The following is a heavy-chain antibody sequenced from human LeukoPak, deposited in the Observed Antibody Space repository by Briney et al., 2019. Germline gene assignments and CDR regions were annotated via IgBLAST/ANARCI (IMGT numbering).Heavy chain of an antibody. CDR2: ISASGGNT. J-gene: IGHJ4*02. Sequence: GGTLRLSCTASGFTFSSYAMTWVRQAPREGLEWVSGISASGGNTYHADSVKGRFIISRDNSKNTLYLQMKRLRAEDTAVYYCAILVWHDRNFDYWGQGTLLTVSS. CDR1: GFTFSSYA. V-gene: IGHV3-23*01. CDR3: AILVWHDRNFDY. D-gene: IGHD1-1*01.